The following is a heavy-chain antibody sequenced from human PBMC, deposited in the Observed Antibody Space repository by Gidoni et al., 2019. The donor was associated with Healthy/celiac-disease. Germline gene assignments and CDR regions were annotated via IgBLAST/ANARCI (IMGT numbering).Heavy chain of an antibody. Sequence: QVQLVESGGGVVQPGRSLRLSCAASGFTFSSYGMHWVRQAPGKGLAWGAVIWYDGSNKYYADSVKGRFTISRDNSKNTLYLQMNSLRAEDTAVYYCARDQRSGLAARPLDYWGQGTLVTVSS. J-gene: IGHJ4*02. CDR1: GFTFSSYG. CDR2: IWYDGSNK. CDR3: ARDQRSGLAARPLDY. D-gene: IGHD6-6*01. V-gene: IGHV3-33*01.